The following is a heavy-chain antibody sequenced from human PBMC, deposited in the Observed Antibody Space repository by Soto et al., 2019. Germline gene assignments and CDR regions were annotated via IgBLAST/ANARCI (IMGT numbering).Heavy chain of an antibody. J-gene: IGHJ6*02. D-gene: IGHD4-17*01. CDR1: GFTFDDYA. Sequence: PGGSLRLSCAASGFTFDDYAMHWVRQAPGKGLEWVSGISWNSGSIGYADSVKGRFTISRDNAKNSLYLQMNSLRAEDTALYYCAKDGYRDYGAYYYYGMDVWGQGTTVTVSS. V-gene: IGHV3-9*01. CDR3: AKDGYRDYGAYYYYGMDV. CDR2: ISWNSGSI.